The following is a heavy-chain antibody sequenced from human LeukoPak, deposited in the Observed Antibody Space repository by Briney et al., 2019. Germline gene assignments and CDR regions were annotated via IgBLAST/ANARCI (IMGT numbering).Heavy chain of an antibody. CDR2: MNPNSGNT. CDR3: ARGPRWAKTNFDY. V-gene: IGHV1-8*03. J-gene: IGHJ4*02. Sequence: ASVKVSCKASGYTFTSYDINWVRQATGQGIEWMGWMNPNSGNTGYAQKFQGRVTITRNTSISTAYMELSSLRSEDTAVYYCARGPRWAKTNFDYWGQGTLVTVSS. CDR1: GYTFTSYD. D-gene: IGHD4-23*01.